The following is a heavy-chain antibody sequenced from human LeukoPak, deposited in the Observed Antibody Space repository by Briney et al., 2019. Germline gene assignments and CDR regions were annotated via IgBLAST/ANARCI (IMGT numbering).Heavy chain of an antibody. V-gene: IGHV4-61*02. Sequence: SETLSLTCTVSGGSISSSSYYWSWIRQPAGKGLEWIGRIYVSGSTNYNPSLKSRVTISVDTSKSQFSLKLSSVTAADTAVYYCAREGYNYAYDYWGQGTLVTVSS. CDR1: GGSISSSSYY. J-gene: IGHJ4*02. CDR2: IYVSGST. D-gene: IGHD5-18*01. CDR3: AREGYNYAYDY.